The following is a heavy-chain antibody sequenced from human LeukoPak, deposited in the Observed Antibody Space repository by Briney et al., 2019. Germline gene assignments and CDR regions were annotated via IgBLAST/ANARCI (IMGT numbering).Heavy chain of an antibody. J-gene: IGHJ4*02. D-gene: IGHD5-24*01. CDR3: ARCDADGYNCLY. Sequence: GALRPSCSASGFTFSDYYMSWIRQAPGKGLEWVSYISSSGSTIYYADSVKGRFAISRDNAKNSLYLQMNSLRAEDTAVYYCARCDADGYNCLYWGQGTLVTVSS. CDR2: ISSSGSTI. V-gene: IGHV3-11*01. CDR1: GFTFSDYY.